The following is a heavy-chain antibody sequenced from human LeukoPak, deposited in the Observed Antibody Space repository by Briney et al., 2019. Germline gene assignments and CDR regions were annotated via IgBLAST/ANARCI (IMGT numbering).Heavy chain of an antibody. V-gene: IGHV3-23*01. CDR3: AKDLVPRRYCSGGSCYSYFDY. CDR2: ISGSGGST. D-gene: IGHD2-15*01. Sequence: GGSLRLSCAASGFTFDDYGMSWVRQAPGKGLEWVSAISGSGGSTYYADSVKGRFTISRDNSKNTLYLQMNSLRAEDTAVYYCAKDLVPRRYCSGGSCYSYFDYWGQGTLVTVSS. CDR1: GFTFDDYG. J-gene: IGHJ4*02.